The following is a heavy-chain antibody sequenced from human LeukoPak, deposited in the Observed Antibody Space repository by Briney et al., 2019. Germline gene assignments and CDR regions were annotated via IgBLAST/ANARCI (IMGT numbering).Heavy chain of an antibody. CDR3: VRDEFYNSGWFGPIFEK. CDR1: SDPISDYF. J-gene: IGHJ4*02. Sequence: SETLSLTCTVSSDPISDYFWSWIRQPAGKGLEWIGRIYSSGSTNYNPPLQGRVSMSIDTAKSQFSLHLTTVTAADTAVYYCVRDEFYNSGWFGPIFEKWGQGTLVIVSS. CDR2: IYSSGST. V-gene: IGHV4-4*07. D-gene: IGHD6-13*01.